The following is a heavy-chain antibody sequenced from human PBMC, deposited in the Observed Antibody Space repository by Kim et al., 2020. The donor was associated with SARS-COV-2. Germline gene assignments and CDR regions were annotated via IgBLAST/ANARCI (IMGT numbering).Heavy chain of an antibody. CDR1: GFTFDDYA. CDR2: ISWNSGSI. CDR3: AKDLSAYYYDSSGYYYVSYYYYGMDV. J-gene: IGHJ6*02. Sequence: GGSLRLSCAASGFTFDDYAMHWVRQAPGKGLEWVSGISWNSGSIGYADSVKGRFTISRDNAKNSLYLQMNSLRAEDTALYYCAKDLSAYYYDSSGYYYVSYYYYGMDVWGQGTTVTVSS. D-gene: IGHD3-22*01. V-gene: IGHV3-9*01.